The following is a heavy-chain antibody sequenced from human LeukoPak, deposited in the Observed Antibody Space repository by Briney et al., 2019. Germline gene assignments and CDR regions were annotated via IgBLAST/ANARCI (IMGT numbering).Heavy chain of an antibody. CDR3: ARGSSYYDSNEPGY. J-gene: IGHJ4*02. D-gene: IGHD3-22*01. CDR1: GGSVSSGSYY. CDR2: IYYSGST. Sequence: SETLSLTCTVSGGSVSSGSYYWSWIRQPPGKGLEWIGYIYYSGSTNYNPSLKSRVTISVDTSKNQFSLKLSSVTAADTAVYYCARGSSYYDSNEPGYWGQGTLVTVSS. V-gene: IGHV4-61*01.